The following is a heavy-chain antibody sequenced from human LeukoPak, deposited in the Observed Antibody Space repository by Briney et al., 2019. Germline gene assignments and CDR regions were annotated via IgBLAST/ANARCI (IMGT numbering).Heavy chain of an antibody. J-gene: IGHJ5*02. CDR3: ARVVVSYGSGSYYNFDS. Sequence: SETLSLTCTVSGYSISSGYYWGWIRQPPGKGLEWIGSIYHSGSTYYNPSLKSRVTISVDTSKKQFSLKLSSVTAADTAVYYCARVVVSYGSGSYYNFDSWGQGTLVTVSS. V-gene: IGHV4-38-2*02. CDR1: GYSISSGYY. D-gene: IGHD3-10*01. CDR2: IYHSGST.